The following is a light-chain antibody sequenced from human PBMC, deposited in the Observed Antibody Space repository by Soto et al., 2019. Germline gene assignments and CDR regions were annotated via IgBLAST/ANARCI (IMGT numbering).Light chain of an antibody. CDR2: GAS. V-gene: IGKV3-20*01. Sequence: EIVLTQSPGTLSLSPGERATLSCRASQSVSSSYLAWYQQKPGQAPRLLIYGASSRATGIPDRFSGSGSGTDFTSNSSRMKTEDIGGSYSHQYGSSLFTVDPGIKVDIK. CDR3: HQYGSSLFT. J-gene: IGKJ3*01. CDR1: QSVSSSY.